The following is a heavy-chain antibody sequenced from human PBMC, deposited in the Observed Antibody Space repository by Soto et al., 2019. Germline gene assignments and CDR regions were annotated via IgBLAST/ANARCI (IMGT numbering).Heavy chain of an antibody. V-gene: IGHV3-48*03. D-gene: IGHD3-16*01. CDR1: GFSFSTSE. CDR3: APRKFGSFNIAAFEI. CDR2: ISKSSVTT. Sequence: EVQLVESGGGLVQPGGSLRLSCAASGFSFSTSEMTWVRQAPGKGLEWISYISKSSVTTHYADSVKGRFTISRDNANNSLFLEMNSLRVEDTALYYCAPRKFGSFNIAAFEIWGQGTMVTVSS. J-gene: IGHJ3*02.